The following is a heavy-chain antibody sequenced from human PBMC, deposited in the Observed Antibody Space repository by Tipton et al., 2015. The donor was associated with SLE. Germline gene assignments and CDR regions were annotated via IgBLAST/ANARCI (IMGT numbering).Heavy chain of an antibody. CDR3: ARDRGGDFWSGYWYYYYYGMDV. CDR2: ISGSGGST. J-gene: IGHJ6*02. V-gene: IGHV3-23*01. CDR1: GFTFSSYA. D-gene: IGHD3-3*01. Sequence: GSLRLSCAASGFTFSSYAMSWVRQAPGKGLEWVSAISGSGGSTYYADSVKGRFTISRDNAKNSLYLQMNSLRAEDTAVYYCARDRGGDFWSGYWYYYYYGMDVWGQGTTVTVSS.